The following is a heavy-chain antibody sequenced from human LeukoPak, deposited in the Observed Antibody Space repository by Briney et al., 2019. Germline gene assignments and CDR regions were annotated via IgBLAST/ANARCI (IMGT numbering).Heavy chain of an antibody. Sequence: SETLSLTCTVSGGSVSSGSYYWSWIRQPPGKGLEWIGEINHSGSTNYNPSLKSRVTISVDTSKNQFSLKLSSVTAADTAVYYCAVSYGMDVWGQGTTVTVSS. CDR3: AVSYGMDV. V-gene: IGHV4-39*07. CDR2: INHSGST. J-gene: IGHJ6*02. CDR1: GGSVSSGSYY.